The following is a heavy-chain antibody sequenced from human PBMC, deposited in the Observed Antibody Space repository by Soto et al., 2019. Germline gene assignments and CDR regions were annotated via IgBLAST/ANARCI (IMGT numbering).Heavy chain of an antibody. Sequence: QVQLQESGPGLVKPSETLSLTCTVSGGSISSYYWGWIRQPPGKGLEWIGYIYYSGSTNYNPSLKSRVTISVDTSKNQFSLKLSSVTAADTAVYYCARGQQWTNSLDYWGQGTLVTVSS. CDR1: GGSISSYY. V-gene: IGHV4-59*01. CDR2: IYYSGST. J-gene: IGHJ4*02. CDR3: ARGQQWTNSLDY. D-gene: IGHD6-19*01.